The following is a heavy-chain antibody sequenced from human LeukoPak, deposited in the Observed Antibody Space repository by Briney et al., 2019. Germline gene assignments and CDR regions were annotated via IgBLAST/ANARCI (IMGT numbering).Heavy chain of an antibody. D-gene: IGHD5-24*01. V-gene: IGHV3-66*01. Sequence: PGGSLRLSCAASGFTVSSNYMSWVRQAPGKGLEWVSVIYSGGSTYYADSVKGRFTTSRDNSKNTLYLQMNRLRAEDTALYYCARDLRDGYNLLDSWGQGTLVTVSS. CDR1: GFTVSSNY. J-gene: IGHJ4*02. CDR2: IYSGGST. CDR3: ARDLRDGYNLLDS.